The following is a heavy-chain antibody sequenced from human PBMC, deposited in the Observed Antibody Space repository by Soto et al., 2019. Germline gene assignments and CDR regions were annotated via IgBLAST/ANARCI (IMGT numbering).Heavy chain of an antibody. D-gene: IGHD3-22*01. J-gene: IGHJ4*02. CDR3: ARTGWLLGKYFDY. V-gene: IGHV1-46*01. CDR1: GYTVTSYY. CDR2: INPSGGST. Sequence: SVKGSCKASGYTVTSYYMHWVRQAPVQGLEWMGIINPSGGSTSYAQKFQGRVTMTRDTSTSTVYMELSSLRSEDTAVYYCARTGWLLGKYFDYWGQGTLVTVSS.